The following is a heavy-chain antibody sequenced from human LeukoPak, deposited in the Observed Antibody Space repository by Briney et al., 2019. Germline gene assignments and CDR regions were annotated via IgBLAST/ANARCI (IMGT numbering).Heavy chain of an antibody. J-gene: IGHJ3*02. CDR1: GASISQHY. V-gene: IGHV4-59*11. CDR3: TRGITGHYRSMGGFAFDI. Sequence: SETLSLTCTVSGASISQHYWSWIRQPPGKGLEYIGYFYYDGSTNYASSVRSRVTILVDTSKNQFTLNLRSVTAADTAKYYCTRGITGHYRSMGGFAFDIWGQGTVVAVSS. CDR2: FYYDGST. D-gene: IGHD2-8*02.